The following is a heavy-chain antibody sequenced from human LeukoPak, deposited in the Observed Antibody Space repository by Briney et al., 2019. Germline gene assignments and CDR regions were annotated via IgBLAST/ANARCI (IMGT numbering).Heavy chain of an antibody. V-gene: IGHV1-2*06. Sequence: ASVKVSCKASGYIFVNFYMHWVRQAPGQGLEWMGRINPDSGGTNYAQKFQGRVTMTRDTSITTTYMELSRLRSDDTAIYYCAICRSSYDQCFDSWGQGTLVTVSS. CDR2: INPDSGGT. J-gene: IGHJ4*02. CDR3: AICRSSYDQCFDS. CDR1: GYIFVNFY. D-gene: IGHD5-12*01.